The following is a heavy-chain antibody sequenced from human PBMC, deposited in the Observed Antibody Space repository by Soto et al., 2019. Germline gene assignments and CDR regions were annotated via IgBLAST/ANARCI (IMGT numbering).Heavy chain of an antibody. CDR1: GGTFSNYD. D-gene: IGHD3-22*01. CDR3: ARARTSIIVVGRYYYGMDA. CDR2: ILPISGTA. Sequence: QVQLVQSEAEVKKPGSSVKVSCKASGGTFSNYDINWVRQAPGQGLEWMGGILPISGTARYAQKFQGRVTISADESTSTAYMELSSLRSEDTAVYYCARARTSIIVVGRYYYGMDAWGQGTTVTVSS. J-gene: IGHJ6*02. V-gene: IGHV1-69*12.